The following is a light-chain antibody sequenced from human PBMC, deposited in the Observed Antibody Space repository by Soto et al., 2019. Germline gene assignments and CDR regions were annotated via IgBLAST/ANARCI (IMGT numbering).Light chain of an antibody. J-gene: IGKJ5*01. CDR1: QSVSRSQ. CDR2: GVS. V-gene: IGKV3-20*01. CDR3: QQYSISYT. Sequence: IELTQSPGTLSLSPGERATLSCRASQSVSRSQLAWYQQKTGQAPRLLIYGVSSRATGIPDRFSGSGSGTFFPLTIRRMDPEYFAVYYCQQYSISYTFGQGTRLEIK.